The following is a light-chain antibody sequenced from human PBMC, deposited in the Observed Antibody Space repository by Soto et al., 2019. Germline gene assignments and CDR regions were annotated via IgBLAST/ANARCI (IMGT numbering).Light chain of an antibody. CDR2: ADT. Sequence: QSVLTQSPSVSGAPGQRVTISCTGSSSNIGTGYLVHWYQQIPGTAPKLLIYADTNRPSGVPDRFSGSKSGTSASLAITGLQAEDEAYYYCQSYDSSQTAYVVFGGGTKLTVL. CDR1: SSNIGTGYL. CDR3: QSYDSSQTAYVV. V-gene: IGLV1-40*01. J-gene: IGLJ2*01.